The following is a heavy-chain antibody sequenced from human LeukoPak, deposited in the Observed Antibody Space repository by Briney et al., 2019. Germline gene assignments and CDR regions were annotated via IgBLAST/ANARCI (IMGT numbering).Heavy chain of an antibody. CDR3: ARDYHDFWSGLNWFDP. CDR1: GYSISSGYY. J-gene: IGHJ5*02. V-gene: IGHV4-38-2*02. CDR2: IYHSGST. D-gene: IGHD3/OR15-3a*01. Sequence: PSETLSLTCTVSGYSISSGYYWGWIRQPPGKGLEWIGSIYHSGSTYYNPSLKSRVTISVDTSKNQFSLKLSSVTAADTAVYYCARDYHDFWSGLNWFDPWGQGTLVTVSS.